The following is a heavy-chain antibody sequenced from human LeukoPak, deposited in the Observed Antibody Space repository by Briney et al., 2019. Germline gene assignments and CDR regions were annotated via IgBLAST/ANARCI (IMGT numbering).Heavy chain of an antibody. CDR1: GYTFTSYA. V-gene: IGHV1-18*01. Sequence: ASVKVSCKASGYTFTSYAITWVRQAPGQGLEWMGWISAYNGNKKYAQKFQGRVTMTTDTSTSTAYMELRSLRSDDTAVYYCARVSVEGWFDPWGQGTLVTVSS. J-gene: IGHJ5*02. CDR3: ARVSVEGWFDP. CDR2: ISAYNGNK. D-gene: IGHD2/OR15-2a*01.